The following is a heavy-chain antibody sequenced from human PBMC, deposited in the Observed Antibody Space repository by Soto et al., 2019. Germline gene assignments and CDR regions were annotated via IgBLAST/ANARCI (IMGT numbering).Heavy chain of an antibody. Sequence: SETLSLTCAVSSGSISSSNWWSWVRQPPGKGLEWIGEIYHSGSTNYNPSLKSRVTISVDKSKNHFSLKLTSITAADTAVYYCARGSGYSYGSNYWGQGTLVTVSS. CDR2: IYHSGST. J-gene: IGHJ4*02. D-gene: IGHD5-18*01. CDR1: SGSISSSNW. CDR3: ARGSGYSYGSNY. V-gene: IGHV4-4*02.